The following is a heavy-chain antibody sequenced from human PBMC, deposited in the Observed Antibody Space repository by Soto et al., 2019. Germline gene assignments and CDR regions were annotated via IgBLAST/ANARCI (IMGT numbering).Heavy chain of an antibody. V-gene: IGHV1-69*13. D-gene: IGHD3-3*01. J-gene: IGHJ6*02. CDR3: ARRITSDFWSGYYRYYYYYGMDV. Sequence: ASVKVSCKASGGTFSSYAISWVRQAPGQGLEWMGGIIPTFGTANYAQKFQGRVTITADESTSTAYMELSSLRSEDTAVYYCARRITSDFWSGYYRYYYYYGMDVWGQGTTVTVSS. CDR2: IIPTFGTA. CDR1: GGTFSSYA.